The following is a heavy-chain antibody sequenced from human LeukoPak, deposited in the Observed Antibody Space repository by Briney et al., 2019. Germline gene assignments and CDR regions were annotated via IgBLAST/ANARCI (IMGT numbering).Heavy chain of an antibody. CDR3: ARSRQLSSDFWSGLHAPHDAFDV. Sequence: ASVKVSCKASGYTFTSYYIHWVRQATGQGLGWMGWMNPNSVSTGDSQNFQGRVTITTNTSITTAYMELSSLTSEDTAVYYCARSRQLSSDFWSGLHAPHDAFDVWGQGTMVTVSS. CDR1: GYTFTSYY. D-gene: IGHD3-3*01. J-gene: IGHJ3*01. V-gene: IGHV1-8*03. CDR2: MNPNSVST.